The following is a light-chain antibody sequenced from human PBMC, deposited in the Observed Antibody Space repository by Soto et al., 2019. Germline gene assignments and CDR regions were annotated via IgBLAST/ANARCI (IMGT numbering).Light chain of an antibody. V-gene: IGLV1-44*01. Sequence: QTVVTQLPSTSGTPGQRVTISCSGSSSNIGANTVSWYQQLPGTAPTLLMYADKQRPSGVPDRFSGSRSGTSASLVISGLQSDDEADYWCATWDDSLHGPVLGGGTKVTVL. J-gene: IGLJ3*02. CDR1: SSNIGANT. CDR3: ATWDDSLHGPV. CDR2: ADK.